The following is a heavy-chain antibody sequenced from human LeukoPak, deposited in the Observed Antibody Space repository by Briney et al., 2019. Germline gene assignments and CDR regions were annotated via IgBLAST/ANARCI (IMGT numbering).Heavy chain of an antibody. J-gene: IGHJ3*02. V-gene: IGHV3-21*01. CDR1: GFTFSSYW. Sequence: GGSLRLSCAASGFTFSSYWMSWVRQAPGKGLEWVSSISSSSSYIYYADSVKGRFTISRDNAKNSLYLQMNSLRAEDTAVYYCARDSAPCSSTSCYADAFDIWGQGTMVTVSS. CDR3: ARDSAPCSSTSCYADAFDI. D-gene: IGHD2-2*01. CDR2: ISSSSSYI.